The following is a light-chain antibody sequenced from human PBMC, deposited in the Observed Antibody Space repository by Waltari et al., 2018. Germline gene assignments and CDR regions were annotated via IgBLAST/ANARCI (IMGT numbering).Light chain of an antibody. CDR2: KDS. CDR1: ALPKQF. Sequence: SYEVTQPPSVSVSPGQTARITCSGDALPKQFVYWYQQKPGQAPVLMIYKDSERSSGTPERFSGSSSGTTATLTISGAQAEDEAEYHCQSADSTGTHWVFGGGTKLTVL. V-gene: IGLV3-25*03. CDR3: QSADSTGTHWV. J-gene: IGLJ3*02.